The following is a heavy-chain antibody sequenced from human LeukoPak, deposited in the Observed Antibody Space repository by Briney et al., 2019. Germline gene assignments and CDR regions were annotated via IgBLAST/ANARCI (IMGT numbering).Heavy chain of an antibody. CDR2: ISYDGSNK. CDR3: AREAGRITIFGVEMHDAFDI. V-gene: IGHV3-30-3*01. D-gene: IGHD3-3*01. CDR1: GFTFSSYA. J-gene: IGHJ3*02. Sequence: GGSLRLSCAASGFTFSSYAMHWVRQAPGKGLEWVAVISYDGSNKYYAGSVKGRFTISRDNSKNTLYLQMNSLRAEDTAVYYCAREAGRITIFGVEMHDAFDIWGQGTMVTVSS.